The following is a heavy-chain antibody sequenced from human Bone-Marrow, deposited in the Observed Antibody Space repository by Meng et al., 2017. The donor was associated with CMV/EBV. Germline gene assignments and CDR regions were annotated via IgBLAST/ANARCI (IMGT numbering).Heavy chain of an antibody. Sequence: MVSCKGYGYTFTTSWIGWVRQMPGKGLEYMGIIFPGDSDTRYSPSFQGQVTISADRSISTAYLQWSSLKASDSAMYYCATLMVGRDYFEYWGQGTVVTVSS. CDR1: GYTFTTSW. CDR3: ATLMVGRDYFEY. D-gene: IGHD3-10*01. V-gene: IGHV5-51*01. J-gene: IGHJ4*02. CDR2: IFPGDSDT.